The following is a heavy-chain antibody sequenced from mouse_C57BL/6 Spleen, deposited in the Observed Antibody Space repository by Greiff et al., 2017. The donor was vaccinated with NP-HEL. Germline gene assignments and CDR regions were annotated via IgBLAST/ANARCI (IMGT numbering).Heavy chain of an antibody. D-gene: IGHD1-1*01. V-gene: IGHV5-12*01. CDR3: ARQGVYYGYAMDY. CDR2: ISNGGGST. CDR1: GFTFSDYY. Sequence: EVMLVESGGGLVQPGGSLKLSCAASGFTFSDYYMYWVRQTPEKRLEWVAYISNGGGSTYYPDTVKGRFTISRDNAKNTLYLQMSRLKSEDTAMYYCARQGVYYGYAMDYWGQGTSVTVSS. J-gene: IGHJ4*01.